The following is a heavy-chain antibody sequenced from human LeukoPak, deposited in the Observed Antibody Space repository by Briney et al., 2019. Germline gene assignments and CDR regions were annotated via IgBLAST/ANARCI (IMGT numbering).Heavy chain of an antibody. V-gene: IGHV3-30*04. CDR2: ISHDGRNA. D-gene: IGHD3-10*01. CDR1: GFTFSNYA. Sequence: GGSLRLSCAASGFTFSNYAIHWVRQAPGKGLEWVALISHDGRNAYYADSVKGRFTISRDNSKNTLYLQMNSLRTEDTAVYYCAKGRRDARFGTGGYWGQGTVVTVSS. CDR3: AKGRRDARFGTGGY. J-gene: IGHJ4*02.